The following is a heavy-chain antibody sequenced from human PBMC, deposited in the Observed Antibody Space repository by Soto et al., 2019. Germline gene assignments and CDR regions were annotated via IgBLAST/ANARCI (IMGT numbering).Heavy chain of an antibody. CDR2: ISTSGSPA. CDR3: ATGGTYYEA. J-gene: IGHJ5*02. V-gene: IGHV3-11*01. Sequence: GGSLRLSCTVSGFAFRHNYLTWIRQAPGKGLEWLSYISTSGSPAYYADSVKGRFTISTDNAKKSLYLQMDSLRAEDTGVYYCATGGTYYEAWGQGTLVTVSS. D-gene: IGHD1-26*01. CDR1: GFAFRHNY.